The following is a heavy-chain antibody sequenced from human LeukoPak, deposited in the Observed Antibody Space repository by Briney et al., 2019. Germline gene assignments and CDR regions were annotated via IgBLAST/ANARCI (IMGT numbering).Heavy chain of an antibody. D-gene: IGHD2-2*03. CDR3: AEGPGVGYCSSTSCYLGAFDI. CDR1: GFTFSSYA. CDR2: ISGSGGST. Sequence: GGSLRLXCAASGFTFSSYAMSWVRQAPGKGLEWVSAISGSGGSTYYADSVKGRFTISRDNSKHTLYLQMNSLRAEDTAVYYCAEGPGVGYCSSTSCYLGAFDIWGQGTMVTVSS. J-gene: IGHJ3*02. V-gene: IGHV3-23*01.